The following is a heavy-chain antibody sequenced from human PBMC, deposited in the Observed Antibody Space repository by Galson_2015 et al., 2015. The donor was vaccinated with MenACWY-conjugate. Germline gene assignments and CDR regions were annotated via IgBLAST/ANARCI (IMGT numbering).Heavy chain of an antibody. CDR3: AKDLAPITIFGVVPPHFDI. Sequence: SLRLSCAASGFTFSSYAMSWVRQAPGKGLEWVSAISGSGGSTYYADSVKGRFTISRDNSKNTLYLQMNSLRAEDTAVYYCAKDLAPITIFGVVPPHFDIWGQGTMVTVSS. CDR2: ISGSGGST. J-gene: IGHJ3*02. CDR1: GFTFSSYA. V-gene: IGHV3-23*01. D-gene: IGHD3-3*01.